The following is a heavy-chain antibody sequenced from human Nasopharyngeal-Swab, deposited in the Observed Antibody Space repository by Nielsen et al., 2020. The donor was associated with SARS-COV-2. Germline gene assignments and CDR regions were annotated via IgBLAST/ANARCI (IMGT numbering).Heavy chain of an antibody. Sequence: SVKVSCRASGGTFSSHGISWVRQAPGQGLEWLGRIIPMLGIVTYAQKFQARATITADKSTSTAYLDLSGLRFEDTAVYYCARDVRDRGMPYRNSKNGMDVWGQGTPVTVSS. D-gene: IGHD3-10*01. CDR3: ARDVRDRGMPYRNSKNGMDV. CDR1: GGTFSSHG. V-gene: IGHV1-69*04. J-gene: IGHJ6*02. CDR2: IIPMLGIV.